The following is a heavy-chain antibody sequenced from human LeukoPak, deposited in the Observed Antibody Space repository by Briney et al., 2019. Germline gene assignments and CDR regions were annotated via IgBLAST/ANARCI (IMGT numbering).Heavy chain of an antibody. CDR1: GFTFSSYG. CDR2: IRHDETRI. J-gene: IGHJ6*03. CDR3: AKSVIPNSYQGTYYMDV. D-gene: IGHD3-16*02. V-gene: IGHV3-30*02. Sequence: GGSLRLSCAASGFTFSSYGMHWVRQAPGEGLEWVAFIRHDETRIFYGDSVKGRFTISRDNSENMVYLQLNSLSAEDTALYYCAKSVIPNSYQGTYYMDVWGKGTTVTVFS.